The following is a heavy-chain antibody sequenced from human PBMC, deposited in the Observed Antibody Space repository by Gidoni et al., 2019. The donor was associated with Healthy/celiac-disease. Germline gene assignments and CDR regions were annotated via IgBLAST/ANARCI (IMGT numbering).Heavy chain of an antibody. D-gene: IGHD6-13*01. Sequence: QLQLQESGPGLVKPSETLSLTCTVAGGSISSSSYYWGWIRQPPGKGLEWIGSIYYSGSTYYTPSLKSRVTISVDTSKNQFSLKLSSVTAADTAVYYCARDLRTAGTRHFDYWGQGTLVTVSS. CDR2: IYYSGST. CDR1: GGSISSSSYY. J-gene: IGHJ4*02. V-gene: IGHV4-39*07. CDR3: ARDLRTAGTRHFDY.